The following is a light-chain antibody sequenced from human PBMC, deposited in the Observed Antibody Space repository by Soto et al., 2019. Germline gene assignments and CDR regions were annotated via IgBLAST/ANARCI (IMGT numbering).Light chain of an antibody. J-gene: IGLJ1*01. CDR1: SSNIGAGYD. V-gene: IGLV1-40*01. CDR2: GNT. Sequence: QAVVTQPPSVSGAPGQRVTISCTGTSSNIGAGYDVHWYQQFPGTAPKLLIYGNTIRPSGVPDRFSGSKSGTSASLAITGLQAEDEADYYCQSYDRSLRGYVFGTGTKVTVL. CDR3: QSYDRSLRGYV.